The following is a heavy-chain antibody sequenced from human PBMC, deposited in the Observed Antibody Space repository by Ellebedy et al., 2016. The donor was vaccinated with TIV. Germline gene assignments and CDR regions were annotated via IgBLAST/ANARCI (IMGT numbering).Heavy chain of an antibody. CDR3: AKPSDPNPGYSASWATYFDY. CDR1: GFTFSSYG. CDR2: VSADGRRR. D-gene: IGHD6-13*01. J-gene: IGHJ4*02. Sequence: GESLKISXAASGFTFSSYGMHWVRQAPGKGLEWVAVVSADGRRRSYADSVKGRFTISRDNSKNTLFVQMNSLTAEDTAVYYCAKPSDPNPGYSASWATYFDYWGQGTLVTVSS. V-gene: IGHV3-30*18.